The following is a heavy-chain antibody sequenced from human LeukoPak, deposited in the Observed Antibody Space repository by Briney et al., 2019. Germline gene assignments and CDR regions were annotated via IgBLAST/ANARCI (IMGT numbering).Heavy chain of an antibody. CDR1: GFTFSNAW. J-gene: IGHJ4*02. CDR3: TTDKGMIVAEYYFDY. CDR2: IKSKTYGGTI. V-gene: IGHV3-15*01. D-gene: IGHD3-22*01. Sequence: PGGSLRLSCAASGFTFSNAWMSWVRQAPGKGLEWVGRIKSKTYGGTIDYAAPVKGRFTTSRDDSKNTLYLQMNSLKTEDTAVYYCTTDKGMIVAEYYFDYWGQGTLVTVSS.